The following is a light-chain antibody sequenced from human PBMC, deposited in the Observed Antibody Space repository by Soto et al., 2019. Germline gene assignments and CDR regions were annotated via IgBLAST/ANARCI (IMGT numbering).Light chain of an antibody. CDR1: QDITTW. CDR2: AAS. J-gene: IGKJ4*01. V-gene: IGKV1-12*01. Sequence: DIQIAQSPSSVSAFVGDRVAVTCRASQDITTWLAWYQKKPGEAPRLLIYAASSLYSGVPTRFSGSGTGTEFTLTISNLQPEDSAIYYCQQVKGFPLTFGGGTKVDI. CDR3: QQVKGFPLT.